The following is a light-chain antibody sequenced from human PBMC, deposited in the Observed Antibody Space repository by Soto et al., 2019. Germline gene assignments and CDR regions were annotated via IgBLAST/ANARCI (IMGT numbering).Light chain of an antibody. V-gene: IGKV3-15*01. CDR2: DAS. Sequence: EIVMTQSPATLSVSPGERATLSCRASQSVSSNLAWYQQKPGLAPRLLIYDASTRATGIPARFSGSGSGTEFTLTISSLQSEDFAVYYCQQYNNWPPAYSFGQGTKLDFK. CDR3: QQYNNWPPAYS. J-gene: IGKJ2*03. CDR1: QSVSSN.